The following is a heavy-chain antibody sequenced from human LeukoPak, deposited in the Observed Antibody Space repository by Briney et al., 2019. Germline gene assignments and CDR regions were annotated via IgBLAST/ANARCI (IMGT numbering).Heavy chain of an antibody. Sequence: PSETLSLTCAVYGGSFSGYYWSWIRQPPGKGLEWIGEINHSGSTNYNPSLKSRVTISVDTSKDQFSLKLSSVAAADTAVYFCARVLSLDYGDFYFDYWGQGTLVTVSS. V-gene: IGHV4-34*01. CDR2: INHSGST. CDR3: ARVLSLDYGDFYFDY. CDR1: GGSFSGYY. D-gene: IGHD4-17*01. J-gene: IGHJ4*02.